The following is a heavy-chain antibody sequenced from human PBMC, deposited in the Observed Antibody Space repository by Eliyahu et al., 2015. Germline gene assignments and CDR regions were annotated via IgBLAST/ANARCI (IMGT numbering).Heavy chain of an antibody. Sequence: EVQLVESGGGLVQPGGSLRLSCAASGFPFSXYWMHWXPQAPGKGLVWVSRINTXGSRTTYADSVKGRFTISRDNAKNTLYLQMNSLRAEDTAVYYCARVRSGSYDWFDPWGQGTLVTVSS. V-gene: IGHV3-74*01. D-gene: IGHD1-26*01. CDR3: ARVRSGSYDWFDP. J-gene: IGHJ5*02. CDR2: INTXGSRT. CDR1: GFPFSXYW.